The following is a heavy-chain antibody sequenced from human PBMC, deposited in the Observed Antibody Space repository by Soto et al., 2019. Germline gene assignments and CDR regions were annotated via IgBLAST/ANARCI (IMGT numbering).Heavy chain of an antibody. D-gene: IGHD3-10*01. CDR3: ARGPLITMVRGEPDYYFDY. CDR2: IKNSGST. V-gene: IGHV4-34*01. J-gene: IGHJ4*02. Sequence: PSETLSLTCGVYVGPLSEYSWNWIRQSPGKGLEWIGQIKNSGSTYYNPSLKSRVTISADTSKNQFSLKLSSVTAADTAVYYCARGPLITMVRGEPDYYFDYWGQGTLVTVSS. CDR1: VGPLSEYS.